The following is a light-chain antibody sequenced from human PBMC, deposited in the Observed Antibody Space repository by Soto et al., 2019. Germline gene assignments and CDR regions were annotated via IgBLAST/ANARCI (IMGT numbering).Light chain of an antibody. CDR1: SSDVGGYNY. Sequence: QSVLTQPASVSGSPGQSITISCTGTSSDVGGYNYVSWYRQHPVKAPKLMIYDVSNRPSGVSNRFSGSKSGNTASLTISGLQAEDEADYYCSSYTSSSTLYVFGSGTKLTVL. V-gene: IGLV2-14*01. CDR2: DVS. J-gene: IGLJ1*01. CDR3: SSYTSSSTLYV.